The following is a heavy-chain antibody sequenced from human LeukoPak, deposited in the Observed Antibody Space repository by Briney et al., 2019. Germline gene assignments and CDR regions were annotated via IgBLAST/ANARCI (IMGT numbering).Heavy chain of an antibody. CDR2: ISGSGGST. CDR3: AKDLAKVGALDY. V-gene: IGHV3-23*01. D-gene: IGHD1-26*01. J-gene: IGHJ4*02. CDR1: GFTFSSYA. Sequence: GGPLRLSCAASGFTFSSYAMSWVRQAPGKGLEWVSGISGSGGSTYYADSVKGRFTISRDNSKNTLYLQMNSLRAEDTAVYYCAKDLAKVGALDYWGQGTLVTVSS.